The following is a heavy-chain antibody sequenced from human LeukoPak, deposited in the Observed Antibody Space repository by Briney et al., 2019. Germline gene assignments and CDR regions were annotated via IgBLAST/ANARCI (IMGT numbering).Heavy chain of an antibody. CDR1: GFTFSSYS. J-gene: IGHJ6*02. D-gene: IGHD3-16*02. CDR2: IWYDGSNK. V-gene: IGHV3-33*08. CDR3: ARVNRGPYYYYYGMDV. Sequence: GSLRLSCAASGFTFSSYSMNWVRQAPGKGLEWVAVIWYDGSNKYYADSVKGRFTISRDNSKNTLYLQMNNLRAEDTAVYYCARVNRGPYYYYYGMDVWGQGTTVTVSS.